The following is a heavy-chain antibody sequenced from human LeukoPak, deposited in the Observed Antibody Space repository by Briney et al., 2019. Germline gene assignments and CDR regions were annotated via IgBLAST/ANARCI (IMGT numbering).Heavy chain of an antibody. Sequence: KFQGRVTMTRDTSTSTVYMELSSLRSEDTAVYYCAREGQDDSSGFDYWGQGTLVTVSS. CDR3: AREGQDDSSGFDY. J-gene: IGHJ4*02. V-gene: IGHV1-46*01. D-gene: IGHD3-22*01.